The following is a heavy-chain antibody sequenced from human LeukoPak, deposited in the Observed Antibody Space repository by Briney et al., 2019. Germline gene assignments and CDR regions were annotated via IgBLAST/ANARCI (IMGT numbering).Heavy chain of an antibody. CDR3: AKSAPDVGKILLPSD. CDR2: ISYDGSNK. D-gene: IGHD2-21*02. V-gene: IGHV3-30*18. Sequence: PGGSLRLSCAASGFTFSSYGMHWVRQAPGKGLEWVAVISYDGSNKYYADSVKGRFTISRDNSKNTLYLRMNSLRAEDTAVYYCAKSAPDVGKILLPSDWGQGTLVTVSS. J-gene: IGHJ4*02. CDR1: GFTFSSYG.